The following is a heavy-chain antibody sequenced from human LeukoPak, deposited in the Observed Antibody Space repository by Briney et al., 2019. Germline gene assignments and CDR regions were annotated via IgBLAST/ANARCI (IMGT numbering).Heavy chain of an antibody. CDR2: ISAYNGNT. CDR1: GYTFTSYG. J-gene: IGHJ3*02. Sequence: ASVKVSCKASGYTFTSYGISWVRQAPGQGLEWMGWISAYNGNTSYAQKLQGRVTMTTDTSTSTAYMELRSLRSDDTAVYYCASGMDYGLAHAFDIWGQGTMVTVSS. V-gene: IGHV1-18*01. D-gene: IGHD4-17*01. CDR3: ASGMDYGLAHAFDI.